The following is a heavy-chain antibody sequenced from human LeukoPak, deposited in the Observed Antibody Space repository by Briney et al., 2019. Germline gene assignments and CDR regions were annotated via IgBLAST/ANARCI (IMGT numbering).Heavy chain of an antibody. CDR3: VKWGSFDFWYGPGNWFDP. V-gene: IGHV3-64D*09. D-gene: IGHD3-3*01. J-gene: IGHJ5*02. Sequence: QSGGSLRLSCSASGFTFSTYAMHRVRQAPGKGLEYVSAISSNGGSTYYADSVKGRFTISRDNSKNTLYLQMSSVRAEDTAVYYCVKWGSFDFWYGPGNWFDPWGQGTLVTVSS. CDR1: GFTFSTYA. CDR2: ISSNGGST.